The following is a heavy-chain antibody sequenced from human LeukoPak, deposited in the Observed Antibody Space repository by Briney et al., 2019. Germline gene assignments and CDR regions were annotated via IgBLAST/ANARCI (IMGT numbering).Heavy chain of an antibody. CDR3: ARDRLVY. CDR2: ISSDGSNI. J-gene: IGHJ4*02. CDR1: GFTFSGYG. D-gene: IGHD2-21*01. V-gene: IGHV3-30*03. Sequence: GGSLRLSCAASGFTFSGYGMHWVRQAPGKGLEWVAVISSDGSNIYYADSVKGRFTISRDNAKNSLYLQMNSLRAEDTAVYYCARDRLVYWGQGTLVTVSS.